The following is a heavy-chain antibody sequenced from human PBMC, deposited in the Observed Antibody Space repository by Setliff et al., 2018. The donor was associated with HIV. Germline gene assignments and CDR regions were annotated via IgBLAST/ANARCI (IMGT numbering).Heavy chain of an antibody. V-gene: IGHV3-11*04. CDR1: VFSFRDYY. Sequence: GGSLRLSCAASVFSFRDYYMNWIRQAPGKGLEWVSYISSHIGKNTNYADSVKGRFTISRDNTNNLLYLQMNSLRAEDTAIYYCARPSLYHNNHGYYDAFDIWGQGTTVTVSS. CDR3: ARPSLYHNNHGYYDAFDI. D-gene: IGHD3-22*01. J-gene: IGHJ3*02. CDR2: ISSHIGKNT.